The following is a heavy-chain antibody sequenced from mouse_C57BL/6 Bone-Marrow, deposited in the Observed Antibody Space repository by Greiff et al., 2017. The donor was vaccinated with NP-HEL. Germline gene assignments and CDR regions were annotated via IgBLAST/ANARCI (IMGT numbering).Heavy chain of an antibody. Sequence: QVQLQQSGAELVRPGTSVKMSCKASGYTFTNYWIGWAKQRPGHGLEWIGDIYPGGGYTNYNEKFKGKATLTADKSSSTAYMQFSSLTSEDSAIYYCARHAQATWFAYGGQGTLVTVSA. D-gene: IGHD3-2*02. J-gene: IGHJ3*01. CDR3: ARHAQATWFAY. CDR1: GYTFTNYW. V-gene: IGHV1-63*01. CDR2: IYPGGGYT.